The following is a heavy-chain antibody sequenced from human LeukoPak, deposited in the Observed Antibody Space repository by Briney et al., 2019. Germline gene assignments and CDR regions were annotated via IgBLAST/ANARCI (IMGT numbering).Heavy chain of an antibody. CDR2: IYYSGST. V-gene: IGHV4-59*01. D-gene: IGHD2-21*02. J-gene: IGHJ3*02. Sequence: SETLSLTCTVSGGSISSYYWSWIRQPPGKGVEWIGYIYYSGSTNYNPSLKSRVTISLDTSGNQFSLKLSSVTAADTAVYYCASGYCGGACQLGGVDMWGQGTMVTVSS. CDR1: GGSISSYY. CDR3: ASGYCGGACQLGGVDM.